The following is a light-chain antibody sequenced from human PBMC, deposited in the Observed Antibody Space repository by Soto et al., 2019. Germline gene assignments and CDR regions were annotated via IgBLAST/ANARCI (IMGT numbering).Light chain of an antibody. Sequence: QSALTQHRSVSGFPGHSVTISCTGTSSDLRLYTYVSWYHQHPGKAPQLIIRDVTERPSGVPDRFSGSKSGNTASLTISGLQAEDDADYYCCSDAGGHTYVSGTGPKFTVL. CDR1: SSDLRLYTY. V-gene: IGLV2-11*01. CDR3: CSDAGGHTYV. CDR2: DVT. J-gene: IGLJ1*01.